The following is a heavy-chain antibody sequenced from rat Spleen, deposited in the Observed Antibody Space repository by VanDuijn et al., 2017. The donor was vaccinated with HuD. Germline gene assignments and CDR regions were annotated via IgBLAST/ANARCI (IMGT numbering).Heavy chain of an antibody. Sequence: EVQLVETGGGLVQPGRSLKLSCAASGFTFSNYGMAWVRQAPTKGLEWVASISTGGGNTYYRDSVKGRFTISRDNAKSTLYLQMDSLRSEDTATYYCATPSSPSYWYFDFWGPGTMVTVSS. CDR2: ISTGGGNT. J-gene: IGHJ1*01. D-gene: IGHD3-1*01. V-gene: IGHV5S13*01. CDR3: ATPSSPSYWYFDF. CDR1: GFTFSNYG.